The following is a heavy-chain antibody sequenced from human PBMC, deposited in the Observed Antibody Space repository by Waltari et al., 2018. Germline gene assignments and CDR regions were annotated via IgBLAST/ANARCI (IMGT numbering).Heavy chain of an antibody. J-gene: IGHJ6*02. D-gene: IGHD6-6*01. CDR3: ARDPTLGPQSVHGLDV. V-gene: IGHV3-48*04. CDR1: GFPFNTYS. CDR2: ISSSSTTV. Sequence: EVQLVESGGGLVQAGGSLRLSCAVSGFPFNTYSMNWVRQAPRKGLEWVSYISSSSTTVYYADSVNGRFTISRDNGKNSLHLQMNSLRAEDTAVYYCARDPTLGPQSVHGLDVWGQGTTVTVS.